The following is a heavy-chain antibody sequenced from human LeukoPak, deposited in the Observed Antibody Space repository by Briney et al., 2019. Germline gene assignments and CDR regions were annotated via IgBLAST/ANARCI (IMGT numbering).Heavy chain of an antibody. CDR3: ASSSDAPGNY. D-gene: IGHD2-2*01. CDR2: IYSGGST. V-gene: IGHV3-53*01. Sequence: GGSLRLSCAASGFTVSSNYMSWVRQAPGKGLEWVSLIYSGGSTYYADSVKGRFTISRDNPKNTLYLQMNSLRAEDTSVYYCASSSDAPGNYWGQGTLVTVSS. J-gene: IGHJ4*02. CDR1: GFTVSSNY.